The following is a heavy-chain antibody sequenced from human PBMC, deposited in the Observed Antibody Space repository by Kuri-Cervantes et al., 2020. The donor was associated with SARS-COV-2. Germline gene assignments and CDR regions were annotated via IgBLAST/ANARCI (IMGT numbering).Heavy chain of an antibody. CDR1: GGSFSDYY. Sequence: SETLSLTCAVYGGSFSDYYWSWVRQPPGKGLEWIGEINHSGNTNYDPSLKSRVTISIDTSKNQFSLKLNSVTAADTAVYYCARGLGPLYYDYLWGSYRYSIWFDSWGQGTLVTVSS. CDR2: INHSGNT. D-gene: IGHD3-16*02. CDR3: ARGLGPLYYDYLWGSYRYSIWFDS. J-gene: IGHJ5*01. V-gene: IGHV4-34*01.